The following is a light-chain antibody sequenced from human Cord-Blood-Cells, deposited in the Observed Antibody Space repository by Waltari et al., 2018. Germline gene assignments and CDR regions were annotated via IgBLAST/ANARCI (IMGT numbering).Light chain of an antibody. J-gene: IGKJ2*01. V-gene: IGKV3-11*01. Sequence: EIVLTQSPATLSLSPGERATLSCRASQSVSSYLAWYQQKPGQAPRLLIYDASNRATGIPARFSGSGSGTDFTLTISSLEPEDFAVYYCQQYNNWPMYTFGRGPSWRSN. CDR1: QSVSSY. CDR2: DAS. CDR3: QQYNNWPMYT.